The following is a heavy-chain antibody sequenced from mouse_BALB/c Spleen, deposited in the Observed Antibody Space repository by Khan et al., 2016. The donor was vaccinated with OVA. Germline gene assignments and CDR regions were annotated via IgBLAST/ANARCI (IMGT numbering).Heavy chain of an antibody. CDR2: INPSNGGT. CDR3: TRGGYGSPFAY. D-gene: IGHD1-1*01. J-gene: IGHJ3*01. V-gene: IGHV1S81*02. CDR1: GYTFTSYY. Sequence: QFQLQQSGAELVKPGASVKLSCKASGYTFTSYYMYWVKQRPGQGLEWIGEINPSNGGTNVNEKFKSKATLTVDKSSSTAYMEVSSLTSEDSAVYYCTRGGYGSPFAYWGQGTLVTVAA.